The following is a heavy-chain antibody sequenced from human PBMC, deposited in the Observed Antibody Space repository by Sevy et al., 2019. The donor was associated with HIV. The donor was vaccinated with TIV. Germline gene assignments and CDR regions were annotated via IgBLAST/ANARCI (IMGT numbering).Heavy chain of an antibody. CDR1: GFTFSSYW. CDR2: IKQDGSEK. J-gene: IGHJ4*02. Sequence: GGSLRLSCAASGFTFSSYWMSWVRQAPGKGLEWVANIKQDGSEKYYVDSVKGRFTISRDNAKNSLYLQMNSLRAEDTAVYYCARLTYDILTGYYGFDYWGQGTLVTASS. CDR3: ARLTYDILTGYYGFDY. D-gene: IGHD3-9*01. V-gene: IGHV3-7*01.